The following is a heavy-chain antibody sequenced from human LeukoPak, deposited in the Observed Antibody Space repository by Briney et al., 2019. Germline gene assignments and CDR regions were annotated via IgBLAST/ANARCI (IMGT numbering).Heavy chain of an antibody. Sequence: GGSLRLSCAASGFTFNSYAMSWVRQAPGKGLEWVSAISGSGGSTYYADSVKGRFTISRDTSKYTLYLHMNSLRAEDTAFYYCARDGEGAAPGGFDYWGQGTLVTVSS. J-gene: IGHJ4*02. V-gene: IGHV3-23*01. CDR2: ISGSGGST. D-gene: IGHD1-26*01. CDR1: GFTFNSYA. CDR3: ARDGEGAAPGGFDY.